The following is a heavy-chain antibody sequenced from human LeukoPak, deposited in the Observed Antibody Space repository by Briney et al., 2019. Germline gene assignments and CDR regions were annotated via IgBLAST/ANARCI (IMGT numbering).Heavy chain of an antibody. Sequence: ASVKVSCKASGYTFTSYDINWVRQATGQGLEWMGWISVHNGDTIYAQKFQGRVTISTDTSMTTAYMELRSLRSDDTALYYCARRYCGGGSCYSVDYWGQGTLVTVSS. CDR2: ISVHNGDT. D-gene: IGHD2-15*01. J-gene: IGHJ4*02. CDR1: GYTFTSYD. CDR3: ARRYCGGGSCYSVDY. V-gene: IGHV1-18*01.